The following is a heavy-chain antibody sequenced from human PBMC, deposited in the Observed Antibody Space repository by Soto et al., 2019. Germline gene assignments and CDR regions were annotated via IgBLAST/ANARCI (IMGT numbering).Heavy chain of an antibody. CDR3: ARDATYCLDC. J-gene: IGHJ4*02. V-gene: IGHV3-7*03. Sequence: GGSLRLSCAASGFTFGSYWMSWIRQAPGKGLEWLATIKWDASDKKYVDSVKGRFTMSRDNAENSLYLQMNSLRAEDTAVYYCARDATYCLDCWGRGTLVTVSS. CDR2: IKWDASDK. D-gene: IGHD2-15*01. CDR1: GFTFGSYW.